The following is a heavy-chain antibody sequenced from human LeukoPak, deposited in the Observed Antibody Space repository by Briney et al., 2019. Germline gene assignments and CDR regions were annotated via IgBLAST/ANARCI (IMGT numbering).Heavy chain of an antibody. J-gene: IGHJ3*01. V-gene: IGHV4-38-2*02. CDR3: ARALGYGDHFHL. CDR1: GFSISSGYY. Sequence: PSETLSLTCTVSGFSISSGYYWGWIRQPPGKRLEWIGSISHSGSTYYNPSLKSRVTMSLDTSKNQFFLRFISVTAADTAVYYCARALGYGDHFHLWGQGTMVTVSS. CDR2: ISHSGST. D-gene: IGHD3-10*01.